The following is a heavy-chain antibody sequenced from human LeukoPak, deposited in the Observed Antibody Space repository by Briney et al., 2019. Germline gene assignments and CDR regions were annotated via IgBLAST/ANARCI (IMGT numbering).Heavy chain of an antibody. Sequence: ASVKVSCKASGYTFTSYGISWVRQAPGQGLEWMGWISAYNGNTNYAQKLQGRVTMTTDTSTSTAYMELRSLRSDDTAVYYCAKEMSSGWTGAFDIWGQGTMVTVSS. D-gene: IGHD6-19*01. CDR2: ISAYNGNT. CDR3: AKEMSSGWTGAFDI. V-gene: IGHV1-18*01. J-gene: IGHJ3*02. CDR1: GYTFTSYG.